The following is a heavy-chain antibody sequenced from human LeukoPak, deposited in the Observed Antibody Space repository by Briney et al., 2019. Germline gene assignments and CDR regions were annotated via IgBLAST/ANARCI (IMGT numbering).Heavy chain of an antibody. J-gene: IGHJ4*02. V-gene: IGHV5-10-1*01. CDR2: IDPSDSYT. CDR3: ARLRDAAMIAYY. Sequence: GAPLKISCKGFGSRFTSYWITWVRQMPGKGLEWMGRIDPSDSYTNYSPSFQGHVTISADKSISTAYLQWSSLKASDSAIYFCARLRDAAMIAYYWGQGTLVSVSS. D-gene: IGHD5-18*01. CDR1: GSRFTSYW.